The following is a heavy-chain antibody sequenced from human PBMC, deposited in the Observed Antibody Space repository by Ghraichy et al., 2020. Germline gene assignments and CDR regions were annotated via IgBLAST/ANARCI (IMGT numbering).Heavy chain of an antibody. J-gene: IGHJ6*02. CDR2: IYHSGSA. CDR1: GGSVSSDPYS. CDR3: AVLASNGVDV. V-gene: IGHV4-30-2*01. D-gene: IGHD3-3*01. Sequence: LSLTCSVSGGSVSSDPYSWTWVRQPSGKGLEWIGYIYHSGSAFPNPSLKSRVAISVDRAENQFSLKLTSVSAADTGVYYCAVLASNGVDVWGQGTKVTVSS.